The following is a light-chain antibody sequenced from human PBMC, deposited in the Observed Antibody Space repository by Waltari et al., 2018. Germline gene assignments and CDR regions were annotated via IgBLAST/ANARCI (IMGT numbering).Light chain of an antibody. Sequence: SASVGDRVTITCRASQSISSYLNWYQQKPGKAPKLLIYAASSLQSGVPSRFSGSGSGTDFTLTISSLQPEDFATYYCQQSYSTLRTFGQGTKLDIK. CDR3: QQSYSTLRT. CDR2: AAS. V-gene: IGKV1-39*01. J-gene: IGKJ1*01. CDR1: QSISSY.